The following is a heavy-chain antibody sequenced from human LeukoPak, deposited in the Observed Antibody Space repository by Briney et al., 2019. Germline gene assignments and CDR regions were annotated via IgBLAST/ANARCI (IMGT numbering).Heavy chain of an antibody. J-gene: IGHJ4*02. Sequence: PSESLSLTCTVSGGSITSYYRSWVRQPPGKGLEWIGYIFYSGSTTYNPSLKNRVTISLDTSKNQFSLRLSSVTAADTAVYYCARKTSSSWCFDYWGQGTLVTVSS. CDR2: IFYSGST. CDR3: ARKTSSSWCFDY. CDR1: GGSITSYY. D-gene: IGHD6-13*01. V-gene: IGHV4-59*08.